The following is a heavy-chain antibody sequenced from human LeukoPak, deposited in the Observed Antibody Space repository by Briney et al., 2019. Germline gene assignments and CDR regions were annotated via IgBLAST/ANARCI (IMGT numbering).Heavy chain of an antibody. Sequence: GGSLRLSCAASGFTFSSYSMNWARQAPGKGLEWVSSISSSSSYIYYADSVKGRFTISRDNAKNSLYLQMNSLRAEDTAVYYCAREAPMNYGMDVWGQGTTVTVSS. CDR2: ISSSSSYI. CDR1: GFTFSSYS. J-gene: IGHJ6*02. CDR3: AREAPMNYGMDV. V-gene: IGHV3-21*01.